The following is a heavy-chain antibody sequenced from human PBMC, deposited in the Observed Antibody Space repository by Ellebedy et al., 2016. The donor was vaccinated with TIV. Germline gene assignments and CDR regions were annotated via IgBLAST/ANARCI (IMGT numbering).Heavy chain of an antibody. D-gene: IGHD3-16*01. CDR1: GFTFGDYA. J-gene: IGHJ4*02. CDR2: ITSRRYGGTA. CDR3: SRLPRDKSADYPFDY. Sequence: PGGSLRLSCTGPGFTFGDYAMIWFRQAPGKGLEWVGFITSRRYGGTASHAASLRGRFTISRDDSKSVAYLQMDSLKTEDTAVYFCSRLPRDKSADYPFDYWGPGALVSVSS. V-gene: IGHV3-49*03.